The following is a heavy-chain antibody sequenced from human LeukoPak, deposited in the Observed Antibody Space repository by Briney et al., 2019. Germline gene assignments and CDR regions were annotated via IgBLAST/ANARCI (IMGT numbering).Heavy chain of an antibody. CDR2: ISDNGGST. Sequence: GGSLRLSCSASGFTFNTHAMHWVRQAPGKGLEYVSSISDNGGSTYYADSVKGRFTISRDNSKNTLFLQMSSLRAEDTAVYYCAKQGTAMVRAYFDYWGQGTLVTVSS. D-gene: IGHD5-18*01. J-gene: IGHJ4*02. CDR3: AKQGTAMVRAYFDY. V-gene: IGHV3-64D*06. CDR1: GFTFNTHA.